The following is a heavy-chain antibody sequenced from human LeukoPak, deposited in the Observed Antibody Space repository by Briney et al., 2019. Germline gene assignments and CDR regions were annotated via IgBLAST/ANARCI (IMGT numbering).Heavy chain of an antibody. CDR3: ARVVAVAGTDFDY. J-gene: IGHJ4*02. V-gene: IGHV1-8*01. CDR1: GYTFTSYD. D-gene: IGHD6-19*01. Sequence: ASVKVSCKASGYTFTSYDINWVRQATGQGLVWMGWMNPNSGNTGYAQKFQGRVTMTRNTSISTAYMELSSLRSEDTAVYYCARVVAVAGTDFDYWGKGTLVTVSS. CDR2: MNPNSGNT.